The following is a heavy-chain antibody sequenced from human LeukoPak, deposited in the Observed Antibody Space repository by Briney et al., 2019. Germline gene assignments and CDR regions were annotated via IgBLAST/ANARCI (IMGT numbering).Heavy chain of an antibody. CDR2: IYHSGST. J-gene: IGHJ3*02. CDR1: GGSISSGGYS. Sequence: SQTLSLTCAVSGGSISSGGYSWSWIRRPPGKGLEWIGYIYHSGSTYYNPSLKSRVTISVDRSKNQFSLKLSSVTAADTAVYYCARAGGYCGSGSYYRIAFDIWGQGTMVTVSS. CDR3: ARAGGYCGSGSYYRIAFDI. D-gene: IGHD3-10*01. V-gene: IGHV4-30-2*01.